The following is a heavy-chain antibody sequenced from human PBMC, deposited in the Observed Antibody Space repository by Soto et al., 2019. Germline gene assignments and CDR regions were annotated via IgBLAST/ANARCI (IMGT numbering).Heavy chain of an antibody. CDR1: GFTFSSQA. CDR3: AKEGGGGRNYYYTMDV. Sequence: GGSLRLSCAASGFTFSSQAMSWVRQSPGEGLELVSGISGSGGSTYYADSVKGRFTISRDNSKNTLYLQMNSLRAEDTAVYYCAKEGGGGRNYYYTMDVWGQGATVTVSS. CDR2: ISGSGGST. D-gene: IGHD2-15*01. V-gene: IGHV3-23*01. J-gene: IGHJ6*02.